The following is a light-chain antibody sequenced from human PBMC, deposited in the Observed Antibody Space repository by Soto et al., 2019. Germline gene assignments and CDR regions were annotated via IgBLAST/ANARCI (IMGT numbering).Light chain of an antibody. V-gene: IGKV1-5*01. Sequence: IQMTQSPSTLSASVGDRVTITCRASQSISNWLAWYQQKPGKAPKLLIYDASSLESGVPSRFSGSGSGTEFTLTLSGLQPDDFATYYCQEYNSYSPWTFGQGTKVEIK. CDR3: QEYNSYSPWT. CDR2: DAS. CDR1: QSISNW. J-gene: IGKJ1*01.